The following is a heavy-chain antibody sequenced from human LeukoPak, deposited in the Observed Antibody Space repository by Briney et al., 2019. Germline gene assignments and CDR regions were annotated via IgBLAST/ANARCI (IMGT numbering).Heavy chain of an antibody. D-gene: IGHD3-22*01. V-gene: IGHV4-34*01. Sequence: SETLSLTCGVYGGSFSGYYWSWIRQPPGKGLEWIGEINHSGITNYNPSLKSRVTISVDTSKNQFSLKLSSVTAADTAVYYCARGRGYYYDSSGLAYWGQGTLVTVSS. J-gene: IGHJ4*02. CDR2: INHSGIT. CDR3: ARGRGYYYDSSGLAY. CDR1: GGSFSGYY.